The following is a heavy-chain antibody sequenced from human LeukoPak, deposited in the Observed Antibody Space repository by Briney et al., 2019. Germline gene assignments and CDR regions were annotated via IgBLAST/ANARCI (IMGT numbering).Heavy chain of an antibody. CDR1: GGTFSIYA. CDR2: IIPIFGTA. D-gene: IGHD3-3*01. CDR3: ARDYYDFWSGYYTGPLNWFDP. V-gene: IGHV1-69*13. Sequence: SVKVSCKASGGTFSIYAISWVRQAPGQGLEWMGGIIPIFGTANYAQKFQGTVTITADESTSTAYMELSSLRSEDTAVYYCARDYYDFWSGYYTGPLNWFDPWGQGTLVTVSS. J-gene: IGHJ5*02.